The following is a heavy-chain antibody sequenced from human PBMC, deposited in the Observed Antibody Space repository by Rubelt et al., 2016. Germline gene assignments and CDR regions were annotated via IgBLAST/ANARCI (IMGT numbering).Heavy chain of an antibody. CDR1: GYTFTTYG. CDR2: IRTYHSNT. D-gene: IGHD2-2*01. CDR3: ARGYCSSANCLFNWFDP. J-gene: IGHJ5*02. Sequence: QVQLVQSGAAVKKPGASVKVSCKASGYTFTTYGISWVRQAPGQGLEWTGWIRTYHSNTTYAQKLQGRVTMTTDTSTSTAYMELRSLRSDDTAMYFCARGYCSSANCLFNWFDPWGQGTLVTVSS. V-gene: IGHV1-18*01.